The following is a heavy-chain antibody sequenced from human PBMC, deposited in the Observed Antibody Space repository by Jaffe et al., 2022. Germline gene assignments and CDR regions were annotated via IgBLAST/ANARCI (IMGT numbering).Heavy chain of an antibody. Sequence: QLVESGGGLVKPGGSLRLSCAASGFKFTTYNINWVRQAPGKGLEWVSSITSSSSYIYYADSVRGRFTISRDNARNSLYLQMNSLRAEDTAVYFCVSGSYCNSATCYGTFDMWGQGTMVTVSS. D-gene: IGHD2-2*01. CDR1: GFKFTTYN. CDR2: ITSSSSYI. V-gene: IGHV3-21*01. CDR3: VSGSYCNSATCYGTFDM. J-gene: IGHJ3*02.